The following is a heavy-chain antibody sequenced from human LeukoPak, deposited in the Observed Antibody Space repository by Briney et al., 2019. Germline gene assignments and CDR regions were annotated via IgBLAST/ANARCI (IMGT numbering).Heavy chain of an antibody. V-gene: IGHV5-51*01. J-gene: IGHJ5*02. CDR3: ARFSGFSFDKNWFDP. CDR1: GYSFSDYW. D-gene: IGHD3-10*01. Sequence: GESPLLSCKGSGYSFSDYWIGWVRQMPGKGLEWRGIIYPGDSQSRYSPSFQGQVTISADKSVSTAYLQWSSLKASDTAFYYCARFSGFSFDKNWFDPGRQATLVTVSS. CDR2: IYPGDSQS.